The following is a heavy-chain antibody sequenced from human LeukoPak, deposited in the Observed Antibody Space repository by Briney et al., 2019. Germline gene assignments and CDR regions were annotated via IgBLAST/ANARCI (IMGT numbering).Heavy chain of an antibody. CDR3: ARDYYYDSSGSVY. CDR1: GFTFSDYY. J-gene: IGHJ4*02. CDR2: ISSSSSYT. D-gene: IGHD3-22*01. V-gene: IGHV3-11*06. Sequence: GGSLRLSCAASGFTFSDYYMSRIRQAPGKGLEWVSYISSSSSYTNYADSVKGRFTISRDNAKNSLYLQMNSLRAEDTAVYYCARDYYYDSSGSVYWGQGTLVTVSS.